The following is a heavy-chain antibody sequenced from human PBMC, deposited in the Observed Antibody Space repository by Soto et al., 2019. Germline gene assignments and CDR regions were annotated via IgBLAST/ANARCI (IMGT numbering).Heavy chain of an antibody. D-gene: IGHD5-18*01. CDR2: IWYDGSNK. CDR3: ARDKNISMWIQLRDWSDP. Sequence: GGSLRLSCAASGFTFSSYGMHWVRQAPGKGLEWVAVIWYDGSNKYYADSVKGRFTISRDNSKNTLYLQMNSLRAEDTAVYYCARDKNISMWIQLRDWSDPWGQGILVTVSS. V-gene: IGHV3-33*01. J-gene: IGHJ5*02. CDR1: GFTFSSYG.